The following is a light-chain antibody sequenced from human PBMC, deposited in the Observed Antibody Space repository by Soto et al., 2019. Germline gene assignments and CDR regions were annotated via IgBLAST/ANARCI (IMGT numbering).Light chain of an antibody. CDR3: ETWDSNTRV. V-gene: IGLV4-60*03. CDR1: SGHSSYI. CDR2: LECSGSY. J-gene: IGLJ2*01. Sequence: QPVLTQSSSASASLGSSVKLTCTLSSGHSSYIIAWHQQQPGKAPRYLMKLECSGSYNKGSGVHDRFSGSSSGADRYLTISTLQSEDEADYYCETWDSNTRVFGGGTKLTV.